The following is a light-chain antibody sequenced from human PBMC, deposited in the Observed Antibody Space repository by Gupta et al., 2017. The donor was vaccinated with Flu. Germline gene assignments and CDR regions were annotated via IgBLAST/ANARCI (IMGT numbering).Light chain of an antibody. V-gene: IGLV1-47*01. Sequence: QSVLTQPPSASGTPAQRVTISCSGSSSNIGSNYVFWYQQLPGAAPKLLIYRNSQRPSGVPDRFSGSKSGTSASLAISGLRSEDEADYYCASWDDSLSGVFGGGTKLTVL. CDR1: SSNIGSNY. J-gene: IGLJ3*02. CDR3: ASWDDSLSGV. CDR2: RNS.